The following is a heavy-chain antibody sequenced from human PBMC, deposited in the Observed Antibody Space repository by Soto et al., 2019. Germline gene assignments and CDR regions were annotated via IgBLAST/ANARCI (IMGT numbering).Heavy chain of an antibody. D-gene: IGHD2-21*01. J-gene: IGHJ4*02. CDR3: VREVSDTAAFDS. V-gene: IGHV4-4*02. CDR1: GDSISGSDW. Sequence: QVQLQESGPGLVKPSGTLSLTCGVSGDSISGSDWWSWVRQPPGKGLEWIGEISQSGTTNYNPSLEGRVTISVDKSKNSFSLKVDSVTAADTAVYFCVREVSDTAAFDSWGQGTLVTVSS. CDR2: ISQSGTT.